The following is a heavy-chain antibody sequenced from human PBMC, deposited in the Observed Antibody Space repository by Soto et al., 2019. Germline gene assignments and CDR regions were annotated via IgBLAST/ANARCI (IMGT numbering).Heavy chain of an antibody. CDR1: GGSSSSTGYY. CDR3: AGHLLLLNSFDP. D-gene: IGHD3-22*01. J-gene: IGHJ5*02. Sequence: QLQLQESGPGLVKPSETLSLTCTVSGGSSSSTGYYWGWIRQPPGKGLEWIGSIYYSGSTYYNPSLKSRVTISVATSKTQYPLTRSPVSAADPAVYYCAGHLLLLNSFDPWGQGTLVTVSS. V-gene: IGHV4-39*01. CDR2: IYYSGST.